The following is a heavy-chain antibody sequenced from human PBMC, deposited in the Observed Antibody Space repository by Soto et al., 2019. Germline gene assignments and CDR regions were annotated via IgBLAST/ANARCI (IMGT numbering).Heavy chain of an antibody. Sequence: WGSLRLSCEVSGFNFVDYYISCVRHTPGKGLEWVSYIGSSGSYTRYADSVKGRFTISRDNAKNLLYLQMFSLRPEDTAVYYCARGLGGSYFIDHWGQGTVVTVSS. CDR1: GFNFVDYY. J-gene: IGHJ5*02. CDR2: IGSSGS. D-gene: IGHD3-10*01. CDR3: ARGLGGSYFIDH. V-gene: IGHV3-11*06.